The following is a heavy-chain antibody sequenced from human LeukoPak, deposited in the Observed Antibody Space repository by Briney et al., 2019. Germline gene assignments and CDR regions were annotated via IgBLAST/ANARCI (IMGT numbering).Heavy chain of an antibody. CDR3: ARATPWTSYDFWSGYSFHT. V-gene: IGHV1-8*01. CDR2: MNPNSGNT. J-gene: IGHJ5*02. Sequence: GASVKVSCKASGYTFTSDDINWVRQATGRGLEWMGWMNPNSGNTGYAQKFQGRVTMTRNTSISTAYMELSSLRSEDTAVYYCARATPWTSYDFWSGYSFHTWGQGTLVTVSS. D-gene: IGHD3-3*01. CDR1: GYTFTSDD.